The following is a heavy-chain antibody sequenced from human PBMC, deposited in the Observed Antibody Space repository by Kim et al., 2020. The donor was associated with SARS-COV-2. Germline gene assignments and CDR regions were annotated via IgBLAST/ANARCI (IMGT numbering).Heavy chain of an antibody. CDR3: AKGTETFDY. CDR2: ST. V-gene: IGHV3-23*01. J-gene: IGHJ4*02. Sequence: STYYADSVKARFTISRDNSNNTLYLQMNSLRAEDTAVYYCAKGTETFDYWGQGTLVTVSS.